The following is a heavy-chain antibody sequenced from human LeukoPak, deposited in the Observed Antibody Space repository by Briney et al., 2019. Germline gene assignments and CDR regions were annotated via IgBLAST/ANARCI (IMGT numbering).Heavy chain of an antibody. D-gene: IGHD2/OR15-2a*01. J-gene: IGHJ4*02. CDR2: ISSSSGTI. CDR1: GFTFSSYS. CDR3: ARGDYFDDSASPVAY. Sequence: PGGSLRLSCAASGFTFSSYSMNWVRQAPGKGLEWVSYISSSSGTILYADSVKGLFTISRDNAKNSLYLQMNSLRAEDTAVYYCARGDYFDDSASPVAYWGQGTLVTVSS. V-gene: IGHV3-48*01.